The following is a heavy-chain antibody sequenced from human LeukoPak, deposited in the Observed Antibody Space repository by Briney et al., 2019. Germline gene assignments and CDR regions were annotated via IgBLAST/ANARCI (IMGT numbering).Heavy chain of an antibody. Sequence: GGSLRLSCAASGFTFSSYWMSWVRQAPGKGLECVADIKEDGSEEYYVDSVKGRFSISRDNAKNSLYLQMNSLRAEDTAVYYCARDWLAGNPYHAFDLWGKGTMVTVSS. V-gene: IGHV3-7*01. D-gene: IGHD3-22*01. CDR3: ARDWLAGNPYHAFDL. J-gene: IGHJ3*01. CDR1: GFTFSSYW. CDR2: IKEDGSEE.